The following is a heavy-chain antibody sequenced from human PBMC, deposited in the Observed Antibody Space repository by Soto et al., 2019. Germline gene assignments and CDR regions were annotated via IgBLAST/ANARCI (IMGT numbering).Heavy chain of an antibody. CDR3: AKVTSGTYTFDS. CDR1: GFTFSRYA. V-gene: IGHV3-23*04. Sequence: EVQLVESGGGLVQPGGSLRLSCVASGFTFSRYAMSWVRQAPGKGLEWVASINGLGDSTYYTDSVRGRFSISRDTSTNTLYLQMSSLRAEDTAEYDCAKVTSGTYTFDSWGQGTLVFVSS. CDR2: INGLGDST. J-gene: IGHJ4*02. D-gene: IGHD1-26*01.